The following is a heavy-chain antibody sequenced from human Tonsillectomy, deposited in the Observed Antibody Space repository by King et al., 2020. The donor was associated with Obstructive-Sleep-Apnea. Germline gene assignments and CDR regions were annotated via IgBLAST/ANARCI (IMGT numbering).Heavy chain of an antibody. D-gene: IGHD3-3*01. Sequence: VQLVESGAEVKKPGASVKVSCTASGYTFTGYYMHWVRQAPGQGLEWMGWINPNSGGTNYAQKFQGWVTMTRDTSISTAYMELSRLRSDDTAVYYCARVDYDFWSGYSWVFDYWGQGTLVTVSS. J-gene: IGHJ4*02. CDR1: GYTFTGYY. CDR3: ARVDYDFWSGYSWVFDY. CDR2: INPNSGGT. V-gene: IGHV1-2*04.